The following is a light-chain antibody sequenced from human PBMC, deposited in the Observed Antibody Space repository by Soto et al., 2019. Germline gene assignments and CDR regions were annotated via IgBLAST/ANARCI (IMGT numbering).Light chain of an antibody. V-gene: IGKV3-15*01. J-gene: IGKJ4*01. CDR1: QTVSTN. CDR2: SAS. CDR3: QQYNKWPLT. Sequence: EVVMTQSPATLSVSPGERVTLSCRASQTVSTNLAWYQQKPGQAPRRLIYSASTGATGIPARFAGSGSGAEFTLTISSLQSEDFAVYYCQQYNKWPLTFGGGTKVEIK.